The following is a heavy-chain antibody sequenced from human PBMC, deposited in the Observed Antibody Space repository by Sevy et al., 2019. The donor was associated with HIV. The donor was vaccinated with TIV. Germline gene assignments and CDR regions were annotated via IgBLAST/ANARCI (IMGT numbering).Heavy chain of an antibody. V-gene: IGHV3-11*01. D-gene: IGHD2-21*02. Sequence: GGSLRLSCAASGFTFSDYYMSWIRQAPGKGLEWVSYISSSGSTIYYADSVKGRFTISRDNAKNSLYLQMNSLRAEDTAVYYWAGDSGCGGYCYRYGMDVWGQGTTVTVSS. J-gene: IGHJ6*02. CDR3: AGDSGCGGYCYRYGMDV. CDR2: ISSSGSTI. CDR1: GFTFSDYY.